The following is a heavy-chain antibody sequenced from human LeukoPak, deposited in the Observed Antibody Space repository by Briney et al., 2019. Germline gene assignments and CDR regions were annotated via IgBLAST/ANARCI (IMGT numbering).Heavy chain of an antibody. J-gene: IGHJ6*03. Sequence: SVKVSCKASGGTFSSYAISWVRQAPGQGLEWMGGIIPIFVTVNYAQKFQGRVTITSDKSTSTAYMELSSLRSEDTAVYFCARSLFRFLEWSYRSYYYYYMDVWGKGTTVTVSS. V-gene: IGHV1-69*06. CDR2: IIPIFVTV. CDR1: GGTFSSYA. D-gene: IGHD3-3*01. CDR3: ARSLFRFLEWSYRSYYYYYMDV.